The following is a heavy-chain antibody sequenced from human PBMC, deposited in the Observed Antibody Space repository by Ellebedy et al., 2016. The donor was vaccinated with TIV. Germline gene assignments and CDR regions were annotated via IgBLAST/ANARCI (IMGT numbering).Heavy chain of an antibody. V-gene: IGHV3-30*01. CDR1: GFSFSYFT. CDR2: ISHDGNKK. CDR3: AREHPENTSGWSPLDY. D-gene: IGHD6-19*01. J-gene: IGHJ4*02. Sequence: PGGSLRLSCAASGFSFSYFTMHWVRQAPGKGLEWVALISHDGNKKQFADSLKGRFTVSRDNSKNTLYLQMNSLRGEDTAVYYWAREHPENTSGWSPLDYWGQGTLVTVSA.